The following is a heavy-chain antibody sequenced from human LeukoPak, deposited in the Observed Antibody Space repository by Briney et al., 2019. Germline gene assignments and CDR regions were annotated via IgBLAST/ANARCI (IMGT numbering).Heavy chain of an antibody. Sequence: GASVKVSCKVSGYTFTDYYMHWVQQAPGKGLEWMGLVDPEDGETMYAEKFQGRVTITADTSTDTAYMELGSLRSEDTAVYYCATAGGWELPFDYWGQGTLVTVSS. CDR1: GYTFTDYY. J-gene: IGHJ4*02. D-gene: IGHD1-26*01. CDR3: ATAGGWELPFDY. V-gene: IGHV1-69-2*01. CDR2: VDPEDGET.